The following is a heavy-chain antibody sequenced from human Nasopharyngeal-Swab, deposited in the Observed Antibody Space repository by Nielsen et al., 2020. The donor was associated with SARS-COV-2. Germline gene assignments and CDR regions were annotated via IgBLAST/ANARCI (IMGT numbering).Heavy chain of an antibody. V-gene: IGHV1-46*01. CDR3: ARGDSYGLAY. CDR2: INPSGGST. J-gene: IGHJ4*02. Sequence: ASVKVSCKASGYTFTSYYIHWVRQAPGQGLEWMGLINPSGGSTSYAQKFQGSVTMTRDTSTSTVYMELSSLSSEDTAVYYCARGDSYGLAYWGQGTLVTVSP. CDR1: GYTFTSYY. D-gene: IGHD5-18*01.